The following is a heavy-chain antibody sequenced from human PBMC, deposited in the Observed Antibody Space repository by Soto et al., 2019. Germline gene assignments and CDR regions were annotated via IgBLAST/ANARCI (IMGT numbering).Heavy chain of an antibody. J-gene: IGHJ4*02. D-gene: IGHD3-16*01. CDR1: GGSMSSHY. CDR2: ISYSGST. V-gene: IGHV4-59*11. CDR3: AMADPDASVGY. Sequence: SETLSLTCTVSGGSMSSHYWTWLRQPPGKGLEWIGYISYSGSTYYNPSLKSRVTISADTSRNQFSLKLSSVIAADTAVYYCAMADPDASVGYWGQGTLVTVSS.